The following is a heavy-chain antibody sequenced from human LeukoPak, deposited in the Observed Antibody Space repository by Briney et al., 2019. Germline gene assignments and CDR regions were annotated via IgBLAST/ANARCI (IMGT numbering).Heavy chain of an antibody. J-gene: IGHJ5*02. CDR3: AKDVTMPAAPFAP. Sequence: PGGSLRLSCAASGFTFSSYGMHWVRQAPGKGLEWVAFIWYDGSNKYYADSVKGRFTISRDNSKNTLYLQMNSLRAEDTAVYYCAKDVTMPAAPFAPGGKGTLVTVSS. D-gene: IGHD2-2*01. V-gene: IGHV3-30*02. CDR1: GFTFSSYG. CDR2: IWYDGSNK.